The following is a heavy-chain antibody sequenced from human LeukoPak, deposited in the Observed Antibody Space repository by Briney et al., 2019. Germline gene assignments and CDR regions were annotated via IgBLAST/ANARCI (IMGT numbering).Heavy chain of an antibody. CDR2: ISYDGSNK. V-gene: IGHV3-30*18. Sequence: GRSLRLSCAASGFTFSSYGMHWVRQAPGKGLEWVAVISYDGSNKYYADSVKGRFTISRDNSKNTLYLQVNRLRAEDTAVYYCAKAYPQRWFGELFQPLDYWGQGTLVTVSS. J-gene: IGHJ4*02. CDR1: GFTFSSYG. D-gene: IGHD3-10*01. CDR3: AKAYPQRWFGELFQPLDY.